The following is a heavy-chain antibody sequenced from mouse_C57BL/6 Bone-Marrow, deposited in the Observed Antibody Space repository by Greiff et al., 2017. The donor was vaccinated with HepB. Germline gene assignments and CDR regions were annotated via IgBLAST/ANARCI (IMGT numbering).Heavy chain of an antibody. Sequence: EVKLMESGPVLVKPGASVKMSCKASGYTFTDYYMNWVKQSHGKSLEWIGVINPYNGGTSYNQKFKGKATLTVDKSSSTAYMELRSLTSEDSAVYYCARRATTVTGYFDVWGTGTTVTVSS. D-gene: IGHD2-2*01. V-gene: IGHV1-19*01. CDR2: INPYNGGT. CDR3: ARRATTVTGYFDV. J-gene: IGHJ1*03. CDR1: GYTFTDYY.